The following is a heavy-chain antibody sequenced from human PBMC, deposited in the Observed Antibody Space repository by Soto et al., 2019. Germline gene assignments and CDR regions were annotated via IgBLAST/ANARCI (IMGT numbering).Heavy chain of an antibody. J-gene: IGHJ3*01. V-gene: IGHV4-39*01. CDR1: GGSFSSNTYS. CDR2: IHSSGTT. CDR3: ARHKTNYDFYAFDV. D-gene: IGHD3-3*01. Sequence: SETLSLTCTVSGGSFSSNTYSWGWIRQPPGMGLEWIGSIHSSGTTDYNPSLKSRVAMSVDTSRSQFSLKLRSVTAADTAVYYCARHKTNYDFYAFDVWGQGTMVTVSS.